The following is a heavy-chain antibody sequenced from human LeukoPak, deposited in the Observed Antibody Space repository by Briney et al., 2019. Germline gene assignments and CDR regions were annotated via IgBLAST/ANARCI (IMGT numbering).Heavy chain of an antibody. CDR2: ISYDGSNK. D-gene: IGHD3-3*01. CDR1: GFTFSSYA. CDR3: AREVPRRDFWSGYFDY. J-gene: IGHJ4*02. V-gene: IGHV3-30*04. Sequence: GGSLRLSCAASGFTFSSYAMHWVRQAPGKGLEWVAVISYDGSNKYYADSVKGRFTISRDNSKTTLYLQMNSLRAEDMAVYYCAREVPRRDFWSGYFDYWGQGTLVTVSS.